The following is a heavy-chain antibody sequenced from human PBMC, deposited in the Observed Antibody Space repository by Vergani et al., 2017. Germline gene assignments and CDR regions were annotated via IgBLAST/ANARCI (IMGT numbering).Heavy chain of an antibody. D-gene: IGHD6-13*01. CDR1: GFTFRSYA. J-gene: IGHJ4*02. V-gene: IGHV3-30-3*01. CDR3: ARAPAGIAAAHRSYYFDY. Sequence: QVQLVESGGGVVQPGRSLRLSCAASGFTFRSYAMHWVRQAPGKGLEWVAVISYDGSNKYYADSVKGRFTISRDNSKNTLYLQMNSLRAEDTAVYYCARAPAGIAAAHRSYYFDYWGQGTLVTVSS. CDR2: ISYDGSNK.